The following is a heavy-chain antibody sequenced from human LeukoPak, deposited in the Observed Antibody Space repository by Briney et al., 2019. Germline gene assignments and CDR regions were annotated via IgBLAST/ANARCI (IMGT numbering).Heavy chain of an antibody. CDR1: GDSISSGRHY. CDR3: ARTRYYYNSRSYGAPYYFDY. Sequence: SETLSLTCTVSGDSISSGRHYWGWIRQPPGKGLEWIGSIYYSGSTYYNPSLKSRVTISVDTSKNQFSLKLSSVTAADTAVYYCARTRYYYNSRSYGAPYYFDYWGQGTLVTVSS. CDR2: IYYSGST. D-gene: IGHD3-10*01. V-gene: IGHV4-39*01. J-gene: IGHJ4*02.